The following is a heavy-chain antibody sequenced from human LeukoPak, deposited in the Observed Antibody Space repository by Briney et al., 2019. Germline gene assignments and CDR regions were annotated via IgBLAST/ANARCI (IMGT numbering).Heavy chain of an antibody. J-gene: IGHJ6*03. D-gene: IGHD5-12*01. Sequence: GASVKVSCKVSGYTLTELSMHWVRQAPGKGLEWMGGFDPEDGETIYAQKFQGRVTMTEDTSTDTAYMELSSLRSEDTAVYYCATDSPKDVAARSYHYMDVWGKGTTVTVSS. CDR1: GYTLTELS. CDR2: FDPEDGET. V-gene: IGHV1-24*01. CDR3: ATDSPKDVAARSYHYMDV.